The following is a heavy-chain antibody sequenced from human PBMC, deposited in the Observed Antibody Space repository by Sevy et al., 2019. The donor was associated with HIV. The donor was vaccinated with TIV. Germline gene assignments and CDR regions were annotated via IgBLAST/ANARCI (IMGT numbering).Heavy chain of an antibody. V-gene: IGHV3-53*01. Sequence: GGSLRLSCAVSGFTLTNEFFSWVRQAPGKGLEWVAVVYSGGATYYADSVKDRFTISRDKSKSTLYLQMKSMRAEDTAVYYWARVGYCRGGRCFSGFYYAMDVWGQGTTVTVSS. CDR2: VYSGGAT. D-gene: IGHD2-15*01. J-gene: IGHJ6*02. CDR1: GFTLTNEF. CDR3: ARVGYCRGGRCFSGFYYAMDV.